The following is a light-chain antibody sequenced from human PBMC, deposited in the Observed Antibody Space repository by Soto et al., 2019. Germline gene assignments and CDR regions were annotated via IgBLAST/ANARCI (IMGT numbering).Light chain of an antibody. CDR3: QQTYSTPWT. Sequence: DIRVTQSPSSLSASVGDRVSITCRASQTIIRYLSWYQQKPGKAPKLLISAASSLQSGVSSRFNGSRSGTDFTLTISSLQSDDFATYYCQQTYSTPWTFGLGTKVDIK. CDR2: AAS. J-gene: IGKJ1*01. V-gene: IGKV1-39*01. CDR1: QTIIRY.